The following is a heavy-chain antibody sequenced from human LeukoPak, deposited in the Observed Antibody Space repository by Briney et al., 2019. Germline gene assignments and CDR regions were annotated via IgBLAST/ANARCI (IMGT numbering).Heavy chain of an antibody. D-gene: IGHD3-10*01. CDR3: ARDGMVRGVIIWDAFDI. V-gene: IGHV3-48*02. J-gene: IGHJ3*02. CDR2: ISSSSRTI. CDR1: GFTFSSYS. Sequence: QPGGSLRLSCAASGFTFSSYSMNWVRQAPGKGLEWVSYISSSSRTIYYADSVKGRFTISRDNAKNSLYLQMNSLRDEDTAVYYCARDGMVRGVIIWDAFDIWGQGTMVTVSS.